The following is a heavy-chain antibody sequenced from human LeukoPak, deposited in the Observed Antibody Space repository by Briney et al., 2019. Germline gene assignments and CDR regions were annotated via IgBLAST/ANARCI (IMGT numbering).Heavy chain of an antibody. V-gene: IGHV1-3*03. CDR3: ARGGRQWRGGNYFDS. Sequence: ASVKVSCKAYEYTFTDYALHWVRQDPGQSLEWMGWITTGRGETRYSQDFQRRITLTREKSANTVYMDLSDLTSEDTAIYYCARGGRQWRGGNYFDSWGQGTLVAVSS. D-gene: IGHD6-19*01. J-gene: IGHJ4*02. CDR1: EYTFTDYA. CDR2: ITTGRGET.